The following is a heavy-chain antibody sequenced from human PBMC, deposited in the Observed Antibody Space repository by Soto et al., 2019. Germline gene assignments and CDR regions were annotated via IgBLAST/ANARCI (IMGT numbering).Heavy chain of an antibody. CDR3: AKDRPILGVLTITLDH. D-gene: IGHD3-3*01. CDR2: ISSSGDSG. CDR1: GFTFNVYA. Sequence: GGSLRLSCAASGFTFNVYAMSWVRQAPGKGLEWVSGISSSGDSGDYADSVKGRFTISRDNSKNTLYLQMTSLRAEDTAVYYCAKDRPILGVLTITLDHWGQGTLVTVSS. J-gene: IGHJ5*02. V-gene: IGHV3-23*01.